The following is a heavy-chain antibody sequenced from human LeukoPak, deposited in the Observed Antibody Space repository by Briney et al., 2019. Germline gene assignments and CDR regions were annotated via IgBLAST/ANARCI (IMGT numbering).Heavy chain of an antibody. Sequence: QTGGSLRLSCAASGFTFSSYGMHWVRQAPGKGLEWVAVISYDGSNKYYADSVKGRFTISRDNSKNTLYLQMNSLRAEDTAVYYCANDFWSGWAGDYWGQGTLVTVSS. CDR1: GFTFSSYG. V-gene: IGHV3-30*18. J-gene: IGHJ4*02. CDR3: ANDFWSGWAGDY. D-gene: IGHD3-3*01. CDR2: ISYDGSNK.